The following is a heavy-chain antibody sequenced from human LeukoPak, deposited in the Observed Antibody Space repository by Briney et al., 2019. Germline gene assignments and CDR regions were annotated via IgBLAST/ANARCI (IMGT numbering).Heavy chain of an antibody. V-gene: IGHV4-39*07. D-gene: IGHD6-6*01. CDR2: IYYSGST. Sequence: SETLSLTCTVSAGSISSSSYSWGWIRQPPGKGRECIGNIYYSGSTYYNPSLKSRVTISVDTSKNQFSLKLSSVTAADTAVYYCARGSWQLAEEVYWGQGTLVTVSS. J-gene: IGHJ4*02. CDR3: ARGSWQLAEEVY. CDR1: AGSISSSSYS.